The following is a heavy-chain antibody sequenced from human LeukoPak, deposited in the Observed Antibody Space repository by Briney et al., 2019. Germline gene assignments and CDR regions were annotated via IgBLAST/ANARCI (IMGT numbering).Heavy chain of an antibody. CDR3: ARPTGYYGSGIGRFDP. Sequence: GGSLRLSCEASGFTVSTFAVIWVRQPPGKGLEWVSSIFASGGEIHCADSVRGRFTISSDTSQSTLSLQMNSLTAEDTAVYYCARPTGYYGSGIGRFDPWGQGTLVTVSS. CDR2: IFASGGEI. CDR1: GFTVSTFA. J-gene: IGHJ5*02. D-gene: IGHD3-10*01. V-gene: IGHV3-23*01.